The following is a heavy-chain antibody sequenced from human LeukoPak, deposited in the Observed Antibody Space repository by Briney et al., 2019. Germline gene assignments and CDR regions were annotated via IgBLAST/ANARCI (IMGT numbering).Heavy chain of an antibody. V-gene: IGHV1-18*01. D-gene: IGHD3-22*01. CDR1: GYTFTSYG. CDR2: ISAYNDNT. CDR3: AREVFYDSSGPNWFDP. Sequence: ASLKVSCKASGYTFTSYGINWVRQAPGQGLEWMGWISAYNDNTNYAQKLQGRVTMTTDTSTSTAYMELRSLRSDDTAVYYCAREVFYDSSGPNWFDPWGQGTLVTVSS. J-gene: IGHJ5*02.